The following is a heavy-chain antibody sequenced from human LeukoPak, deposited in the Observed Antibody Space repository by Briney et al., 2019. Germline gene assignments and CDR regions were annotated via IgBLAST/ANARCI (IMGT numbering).Heavy chain of an antibody. V-gene: IGHV3-66*01. D-gene: IGHD1-26*01. CDR3: ARGWELLYWYGMDV. Sequence: GGSLRLSCATSGVTFSTIYMSWVRQAPGKGLEWVSVIFDGGTTYYADSVKGRFTISRDTSTKTLNLQMDSLRAEDTAVYYCARGWELLYWYGMDVWGQGTTVTVSS. CDR1: GVTFSTIY. CDR2: IFDGGTT. J-gene: IGHJ6*02.